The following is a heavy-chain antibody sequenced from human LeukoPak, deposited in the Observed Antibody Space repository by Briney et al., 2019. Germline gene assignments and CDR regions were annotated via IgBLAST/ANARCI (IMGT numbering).Heavy chain of an antibody. CDR1: GFTFSNNW. Sequence: QPGGSLRLSCAASGFTFSNNWMHWVRQAPGKGLVWVSRINSDGRTTTYADSVKGRFTISRDNAKNSLYLQMNSLRAEDTAVYYCARDRPLGDFDWLFRFVYWGQGTLVTVSS. D-gene: IGHD3-9*01. J-gene: IGHJ4*02. CDR2: INSDGRTT. V-gene: IGHV3-74*01. CDR3: ARDRPLGDFDWLFRFVY.